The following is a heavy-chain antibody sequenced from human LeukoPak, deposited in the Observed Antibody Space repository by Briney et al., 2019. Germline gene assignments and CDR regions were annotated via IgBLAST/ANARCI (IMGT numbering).Heavy chain of an antibody. CDR3: AREEGIAAAWYGSYFDY. J-gene: IGHJ4*02. CDR2: INPSGGST. D-gene: IGHD6-13*01. V-gene: IGHV1-46*01. CDR1: GYTFTSYY. Sequence: ASVKVSCKASGYTFTSYYMHWVRQAPGQGLEWMGIINPSGGSTSYAQKFQGRVTMTRDTSTSTAYMELRSLRSDDTAVYYCAREEGIAAAWYGSYFDYWGQGTLVTVSS.